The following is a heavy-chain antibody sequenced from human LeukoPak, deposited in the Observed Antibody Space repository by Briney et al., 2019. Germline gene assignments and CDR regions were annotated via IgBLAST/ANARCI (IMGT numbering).Heavy chain of an antibody. J-gene: IGHJ4*02. CDR3: AKDVVGQQWPENC. Sequence: ASVKVSCKASGYTFTSYYMHWVRQAPGQGLEWMGIINPSGGSTSYAQKFQGRVTMTRDMSTSTVYMELSSLRPEDTAVYYCAKDVVGQQWPENCWGQGTLVTVSS. CDR1: GYTFTSYY. V-gene: IGHV1-46*01. CDR2: INPSGGST. D-gene: IGHD6-19*01.